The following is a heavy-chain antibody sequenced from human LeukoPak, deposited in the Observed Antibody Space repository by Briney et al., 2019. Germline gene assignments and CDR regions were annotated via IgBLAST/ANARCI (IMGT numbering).Heavy chain of an antibody. D-gene: IGHD5-18*01. CDR2: INHSGST. J-gene: IGHJ4*02. Sequence: SETLSLTCAVYGGSFSGYYWSWIRQPPGKGLEWIGEINHSGSTNYNPSLKSRVTISADTSKNQFSLKLSSVTAADTAVYYCARGLGYSYADYWGQGTLVTVSS. V-gene: IGHV4-34*01. CDR3: ARGLGYSYADY. CDR1: GGSFSGYY.